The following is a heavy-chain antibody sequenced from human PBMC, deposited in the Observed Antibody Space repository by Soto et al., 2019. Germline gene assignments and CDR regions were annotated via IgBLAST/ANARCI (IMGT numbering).Heavy chain of an antibody. Sequence: QVQLVESGGGVVQPGTSLRLSCAASGFTFSRYGMHWVRQAPGKGLEWVAIIWYDGSNKNYADSVKGRFTISRDNSKNTLYLQMKSLRAADTAVYYCASVNGDYVFDYWGQGTLVTVSS. CDR1: GFTFSRYG. CDR2: IWYDGSNK. D-gene: IGHD4-17*01. J-gene: IGHJ4*02. CDR3: ASVNGDYVFDY. V-gene: IGHV3-33*01.